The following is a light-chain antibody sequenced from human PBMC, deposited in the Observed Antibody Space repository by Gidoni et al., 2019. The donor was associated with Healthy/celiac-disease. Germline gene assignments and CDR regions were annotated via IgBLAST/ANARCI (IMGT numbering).Light chain of an antibody. CDR1: SSDVGGYNY. CDR2: EVS. J-gene: IGLJ3*02. Sequence: QSALTQPASVSGSPGQSITISCTGTSSDVGGYNYVSWYQQHPGKAPKLMIYEVSNRPSGVSTRFSGSTSGNTASLTISGLQAEDEADYYCSSYTSSSTWVFGGGTKLTVL. CDR3: SSYTSSSTWV. V-gene: IGLV2-14*01.